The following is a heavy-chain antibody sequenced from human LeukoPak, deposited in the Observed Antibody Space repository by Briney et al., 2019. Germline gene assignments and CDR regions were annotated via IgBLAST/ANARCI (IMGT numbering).Heavy chain of an antibody. D-gene: IGHD5-18*01. V-gene: IGHV4-30-2*01. CDR2: IYHSGST. J-gene: IGHJ6*02. CDR1: GGSISSGGYS. CDR3: ASSGYSYGFRYYYYGMDV. Sequence: PSETLSLTCAVSGGSISSGGYSWSWIRQPPGKGLEWIGYIYHSGSTYYNPSLKSRVTISVDRSKNQFSLKLSSVTAADTAVYYCASSGYSYGFRYYYYGMDVWGQGTTVTVSS.